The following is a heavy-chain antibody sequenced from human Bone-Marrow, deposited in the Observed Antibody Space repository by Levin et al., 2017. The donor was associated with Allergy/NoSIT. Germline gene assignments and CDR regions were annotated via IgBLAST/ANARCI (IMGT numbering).Heavy chain of an antibody. V-gene: IGHV6-1*01. CDR1: GDSVSINSAA. D-gene: IGHD3-22*01. J-gene: IGHJ5*02. CDR3: AGDFSRGYYYFDP. CDR2: TNYRSKWYT. Sequence: SQTLSLTCAISGDSVSINSAAWNWIRLSPSRGLEWLGRTNYRSKWYTDYARSVESRISINLDTSKNHLSLHLKSVTPEDTAIYYCAGDFSRGYYYFDPWGQGTLVTVSS.